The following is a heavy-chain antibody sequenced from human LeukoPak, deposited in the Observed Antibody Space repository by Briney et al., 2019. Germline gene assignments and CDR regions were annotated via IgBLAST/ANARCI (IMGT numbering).Heavy chain of an antibody. D-gene: IGHD5-18*01. CDR2: INPSGGST. Sequence: ASVKVSCKASGGTFSSYAISWVRQAPGQGLEWMGIINPSGGSTSYAQKFQGGVTMTRDTSTSTVYMELSSLRSEDTAVYYCARLRGYSYGYTVDYWGQGTLVTVSS. J-gene: IGHJ4*02. CDR1: GGTFSSYA. CDR3: ARLRGYSYGYTVDY. V-gene: IGHV1-46*01.